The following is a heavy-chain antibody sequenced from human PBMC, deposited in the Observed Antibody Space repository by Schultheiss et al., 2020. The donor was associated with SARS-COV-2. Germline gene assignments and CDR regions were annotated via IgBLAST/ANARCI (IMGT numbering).Heavy chain of an antibody. Sequence: GSLRLSCAVYGGSFSGYYWSWIRQPPGKGLEWIGYIYYSGSTNYNPSLKSRVTISVDTSKNQFSLKLSSVTAADTAVYYCARFDFWSGLVYWGQGTLVTVSS. CDR1: GGSFSGYY. V-gene: IGHV4-34*01. J-gene: IGHJ4*02. CDR3: ARFDFWSGLVY. CDR2: IYYSGST. D-gene: IGHD3-3*01.